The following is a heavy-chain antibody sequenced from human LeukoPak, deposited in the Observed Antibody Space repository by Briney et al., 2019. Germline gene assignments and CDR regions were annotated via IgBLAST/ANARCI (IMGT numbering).Heavy chain of an antibody. D-gene: IGHD4-23*01. Sequence: SETLSLTCTVSGGSISSYYWSWIRQPPGKGLEWIGYIYYSGSTSYNPSLKSRVTISVDTSKNQFSLNLTSVTAADTAVYYCAATVASPVFDLWGQGILVYVSS. CDR3: AATVASPVFDL. CDR1: GGSISSYY. CDR2: IYYSGST. J-gene: IGHJ5*02. V-gene: IGHV4-59*12.